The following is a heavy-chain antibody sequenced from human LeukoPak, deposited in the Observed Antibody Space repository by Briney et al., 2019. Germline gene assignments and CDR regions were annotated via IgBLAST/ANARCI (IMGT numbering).Heavy chain of an antibody. CDR2: ISYDGSNK. V-gene: IGHV3-30*18. CDR1: GFTFSSYG. CDR3: AKGFREGGALDY. J-gene: IGHJ4*02. D-gene: IGHD3-16*01. Sequence: AGGSLRLSCAASGFTFSSYGMHWVSQAPGKGLEWVAVISYDGSNKYYVDSVKGRFTISRDNSKNTLYLQMNSLRAEDTAVYYCAKGFREGGALDYWGQGTLVSVSS.